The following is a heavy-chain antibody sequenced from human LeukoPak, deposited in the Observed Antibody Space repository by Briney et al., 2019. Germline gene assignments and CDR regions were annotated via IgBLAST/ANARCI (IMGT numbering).Heavy chain of an antibody. CDR2: IYYSGST. J-gene: IGHJ5*02. CDR3: ARGYRDNWFDP. CDR1: GYSISSGYY. D-gene: IGHD4-11*01. V-gene: IGHV4-61*01. Sequence: SETLSLTCTVSGYSISSGYYWSWIRQPPGKGLEWIGYIYYSGSTNYNPSLKSRVTISVDTSKNQFSLKLSSVTAADTAVYYCARGYRDNWFDPWGQGTLVTVSS.